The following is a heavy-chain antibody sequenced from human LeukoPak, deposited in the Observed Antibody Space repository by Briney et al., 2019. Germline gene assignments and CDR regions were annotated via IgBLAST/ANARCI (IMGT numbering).Heavy chain of an antibody. CDR3: AKDRGAVASVMDV. J-gene: IGHJ6*03. Sequence: GGSLRLSCAASGFTFSSYWMSWVRQAPGKGLEWVANIKQDGSEKYYVDSVKGRFTIPRDNAKNSLYLQMNSLRAEDTAVYYCAKDRGAVASVMDVWSKGTTVAVSS. D-gene: IGHD6-19*01. CDR1: GFTFSSYW. V-gene: IGHV3-7*01. CDR2: IKQDGSEK.